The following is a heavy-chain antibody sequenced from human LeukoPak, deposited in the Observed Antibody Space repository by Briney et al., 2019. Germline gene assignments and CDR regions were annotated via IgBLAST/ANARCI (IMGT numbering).Heavy chain of an antibody. Sequence: GGSLRLSCVSSGFTFSNYVLYWVRQAPGKGLEWVAGMSHDGSNIYYADPVKGRFTLSRDNSKNTLYLQMNSLRVEDTAVYSCARESFGDYYFDYWGQGTLVTVSS. V-gene: IGHV3-30*14. CDR2: MSHDGSNI. J-gene: IGHJ4*02. CDR1: GFTFSNYV. D-gene: IGHD4-17*01. CDR3: ARESFGDYYFDY.